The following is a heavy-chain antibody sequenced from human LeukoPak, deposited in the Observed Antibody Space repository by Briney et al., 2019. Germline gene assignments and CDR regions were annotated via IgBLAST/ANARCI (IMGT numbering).Heavy chain of an antibody. D-gene: IGHD1-26*01. CDR2: IWHDGSNK. CDR3: AKEEDSETYHTMRY. V-gene: IGHV3-33*06. J-gene: IGHJ4*02. CDR1: GFTFSNYA. Sequence: GGSLRLSCAASGFTFSNYAMHWVRQAPGKGLEWVAAIWHDGSNKYYADSVKGRFTISRDNFKNTLYLQMNCLRAEDTAVYYCAKEEDSETYHTMRYWGQGTLVTVFS.